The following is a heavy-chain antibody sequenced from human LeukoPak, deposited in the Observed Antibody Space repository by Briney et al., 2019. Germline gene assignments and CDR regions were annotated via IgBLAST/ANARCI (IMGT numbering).Heavy chain of an antibody. V-gene: IGHV4-59*12. CDR3: ARGEGTNYYGSGSYYNASFDY. Sequence: SETLSLTCTVSGGSISSYYWSWIRQPPGKGLEWIGYIYYSGSTNYNPSLKSRVTISVDTSKNQFSLKLSSVTAADTAVYYCARGEGTNYYGSGSYYNASFDYWGQGTLVTVSS. J-gene: IGHJ4*02. CDR1: GGSISSYY. D-gene: IGHD3-10*01. CDR2: IYYSGST.